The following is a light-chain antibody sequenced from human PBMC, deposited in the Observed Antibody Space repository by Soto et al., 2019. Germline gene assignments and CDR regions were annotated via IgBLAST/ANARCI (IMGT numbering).Light chain of an antibody. CDR3: QQYISSPRT. J-gene: IGKJ1*01. V-gene: IGKV3-20*01. CDR2: GAS. Sequence: EIVCSHSPATLSLSPGDRATLSCRASQSVSSYLAWYQQKPGQAPRLLIYGASSRATGIPDRFSGSGSGTDFTLTISRLEPEDFAVYYCQQYISSPRTFGQGTKVDIK. CDR1: QSVSSY.